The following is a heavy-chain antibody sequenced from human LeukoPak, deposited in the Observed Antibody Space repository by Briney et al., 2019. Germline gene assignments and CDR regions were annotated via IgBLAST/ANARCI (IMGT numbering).Heavy chain of an antibody. Sequence: PGGSLRLSCAASGFTFSSYGMHWVRQAPGKGLEWVAVIWYGGSNKYYADSVKGRFTISRDNSKNTLYLQMNSLRAEDTAVYYCAKGGRCSSTSCYGREQQPLSDYWGQGTLVTVSS. D-gene: IGHD2-2*01. V-gene: IGHV3-30*02. CDR3: AKGGRCSSTSCYGREQQPLSDY. J-gene: IGHJ4*02. CDR1: GFTFSSYG. CDR2: IWYGGSNK.